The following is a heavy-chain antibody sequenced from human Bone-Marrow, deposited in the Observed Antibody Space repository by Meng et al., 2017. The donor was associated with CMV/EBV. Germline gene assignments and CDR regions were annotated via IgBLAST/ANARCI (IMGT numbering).Heavy chain of an antibody. CDR3: DTATEIDY. CDR1: GFTFNIAW. Sequence: GESLKISCAAAGFTFNIAWMNWVRPAPGKGLEWVGRIKSKVDGGTTDYAAPVKGRFTISRDDSKNTLYLQVNSLKTEDTAVNYCDTATEIDYWGQGNLVTVSS. V-gene: IGHV3-15*01. J-gene: IGHJ4*02. CDR2: IKSKVDGGTT.